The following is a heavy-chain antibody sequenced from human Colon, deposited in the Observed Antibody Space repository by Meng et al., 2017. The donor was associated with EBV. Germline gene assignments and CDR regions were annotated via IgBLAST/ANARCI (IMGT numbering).Heavy chain of an antibody. CDR2: INHSGST. CDR3: ARLYPPDQWLLTSDTSEY. J-gene: IGHJ4*02. Sequence: QVQLPQWGAGRLKPSGTLSLACVVYGGSFSGHYWTWLRQPPGKGLEWIGEINHSGSTNYNPSLKSRVTISTDTSKNQFSLKVKSVTAADTAVYFCARLYPPDQWLLTSDTSEYWGQGPLVTVSS. V-gene: IGHV4-34*01. D-gene: IGHD6-19*01. CDR1: GGSFSGHY.